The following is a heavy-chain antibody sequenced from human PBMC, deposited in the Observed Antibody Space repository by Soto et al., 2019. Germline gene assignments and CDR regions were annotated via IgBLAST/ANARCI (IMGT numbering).Heavy chain of an antibody. CDR3: ARVLGYYDSSGYYYDALGAFDI. D-gene: IGHD3-22*01. CDR2: IYYSGST. J-gene: IGHJ3*02. Sequence: SETLSLTCTVSGGSISSSSYYWGWIRQPPGKGLEWIGSIYYSGSTYYNPSLKSRVTISVDTSKNQFSLKLSSVTAADTAVYYCARVLGYYDSSGYYYDALGAFDIWGQGTMVSVSS. V-gene: IGHV4-39*01. CDR1: GGSISSSSYY.